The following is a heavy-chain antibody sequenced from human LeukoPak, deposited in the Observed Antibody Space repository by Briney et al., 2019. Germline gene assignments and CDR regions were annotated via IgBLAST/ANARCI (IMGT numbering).Heavy chain of an antibody. CDR1: GYSISSGYY. CDR3: ARRAWGYFDY. J-gene: IGHJ4*02. D-gene: IGHD3-16*01. CDR2: IYHSGST. Sequence: SETLSLTCALSGYSISSGYYWGWIRQPPGKGMEWIGSIYHSGSTYYNPSLKSRVTISVDTSKNQFSLKLSSVTAADTAVYYCARRAWGYFDYWGQGTLVTVSS. V-gene: IGHV4-38-2*01.